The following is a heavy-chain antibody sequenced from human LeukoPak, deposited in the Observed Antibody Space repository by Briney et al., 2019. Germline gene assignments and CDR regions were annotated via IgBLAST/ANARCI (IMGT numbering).Heavy chain of an antibody. J-gene: IGHJ6*04. CDR1: GLTFTSSA. CDR2: IVVCRFNT. D-gene: IGHD6-13*01. Sequence: SVKVSCKASGLTFTSSAMQRVRQARGQPLEWTGWIVVCRFNTNYAQNLQERVTITRDMSANTAYMELSSLRSEDAAVYYCAAGFDEDSIAGAGNYYYYGMDVWGKGTTVTVSS. CDR3: AAGFDEDSIAGAGNYYYYGMDV. V-gene: IGHV1-58*02.